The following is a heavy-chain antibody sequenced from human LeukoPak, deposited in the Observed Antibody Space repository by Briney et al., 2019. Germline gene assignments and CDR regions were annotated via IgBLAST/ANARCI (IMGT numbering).Heavy chain of an antibody. Sequence: GRSLRLSCAASGFTFDDYAMHWVRQAPGKGLEWVSGISWNSGSIGYADSVKGRFTISRDNAKNSLYLQMNSLRAEDTALYYCAKGHCSSTSCYRGPHYYYGMDVWGQGTTVTVSS. D-gene: IGHD2-2*02. J-gene: IGHJ6*02. CDR2: ISWNSGSI. CDR1: GFTFDDYA. V-gene: IGHV3-9*01. CDR3: AKGHCSSTSCYRGPHYYYGMDV.